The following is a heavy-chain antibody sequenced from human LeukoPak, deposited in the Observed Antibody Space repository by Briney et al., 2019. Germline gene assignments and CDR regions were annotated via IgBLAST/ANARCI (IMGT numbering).Heavy chain of an antibody. V-gene: IGHV3-43*02. D-gene: IGHD6-6*01. Sequence: PGGSLRLSCAASGFTFDDYAMQWIRQAPGKGLEWVSLISGDGGSTYYADSVKGRFTISRDNSKNSLYLQMNSLRTEDTALYYCAKTEEYSSSSHAFDYWGQGTLVTVSS. CDR3: AKTEEYSSSSHAFDY. CDR2: ISGDGGST. J-gene: IGHJ4*02. CDR1: GFTFDDYA.